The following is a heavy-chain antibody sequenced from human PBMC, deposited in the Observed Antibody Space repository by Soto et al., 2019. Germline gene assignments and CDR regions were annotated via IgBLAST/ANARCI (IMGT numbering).Heavy chain of an antibody. J-gene: IGHJ6*02. CDR1: GYTFTGYY. V-gene: IGHV1-2*02. CDR3: ARDKRPYDFWSGYYTNYYGMDV. CDR2: INPNSGGT. Sequence: ASVKVSCKASGYTFTGYYMHWVRQAPGQGLEWMGWINPNSGGTNYAQKFQGRVTMTRDTSISTAYMELSRLRSDDTAVYYCARDKRPYDFWSGYYTNYYGMDVWGQGTTVTV. D-gene: IGHD3-3*01.